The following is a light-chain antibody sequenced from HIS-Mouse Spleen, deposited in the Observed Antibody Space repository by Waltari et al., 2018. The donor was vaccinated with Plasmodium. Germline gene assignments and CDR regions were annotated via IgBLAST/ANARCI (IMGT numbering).Light chain of an antibody. Sequence: QTVVTQEPSFSVSPGGTVTLTCGLSSGSVSTSYYPSWDQQTPGQAQPKLIYSTTTRSSGVPDRFAGSILGNKASLTITGAQADDESDYYCVLYMGSGIWVFGGGTKLTVL. CDR3: VLYMGSGIWV. V-gene: IGLV8-61*01. CDR1: SGSVSTSYY. CDR2: STT. J-gene: IGLJ2*01.